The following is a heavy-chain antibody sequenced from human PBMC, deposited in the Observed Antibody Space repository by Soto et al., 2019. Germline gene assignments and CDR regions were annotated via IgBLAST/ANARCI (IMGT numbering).Heavy chain of an antibody. Sequence: SETLSLTCTVSGGSISSGGYYWSWIRQHPGKGLEWIGYIYYSGSTYYNPSLKSRVTIPVDTSKNQFSLKLSSVTAADTAVYYCARGLITGSQYSGGWYYFDSWGQGTQVTVSS. CDR2: IYYSGST. CDR1: GGSISSGGYY. J-gene: IGHJ4*02. V-gene: IGHV4-31*03. CDR3: ARGLITGSQYSGGWYYFDS. D-gene: IGHD1-26*01.